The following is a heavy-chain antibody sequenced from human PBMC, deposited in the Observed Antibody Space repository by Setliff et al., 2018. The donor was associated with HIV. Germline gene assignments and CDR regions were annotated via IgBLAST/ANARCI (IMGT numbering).Heavy chain of an antibody. D-gene: IGHD2-15*01. CDR2: IYPGDSDT. Sequence: PGESLKISCKGSGYSFSSYWIAWVRQMPGKGLEWMGIIYPGDSDTRYSPSLQGQVTISADKSISTAYLQWRSLKASDTATYYCARHVSSGLRLYYHYVDVWGKGTTVTVSS. J-gene: IGHJ6*03. CDR3: ARHVSSGLRLYYHYVDV. V-gene: IGHV5-51*01. CDR1: GYSFSSYW.